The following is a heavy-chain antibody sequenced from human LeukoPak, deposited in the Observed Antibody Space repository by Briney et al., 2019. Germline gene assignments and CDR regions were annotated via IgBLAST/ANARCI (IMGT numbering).Heavy chain of an antibody. D-gene: IGHD3-3*01. CDR2: ISSNGGST. Sequence: GGSLRLSCAASGFTFSSYAVHWVRQAPGKGLEYVSAISSNGGSTYYANSVKGRFTISRDNSKNTLYLQMGSLRAEDMAVYYCARARSITIFGVVIWTWFDPWGQGTLVTVSS. CDR1: GFTFSSYA. J-gene: IGHJ5*02. V-gene: IGHV3-64*01. CDR3: ARARSITIFGVVIWTWFDP.